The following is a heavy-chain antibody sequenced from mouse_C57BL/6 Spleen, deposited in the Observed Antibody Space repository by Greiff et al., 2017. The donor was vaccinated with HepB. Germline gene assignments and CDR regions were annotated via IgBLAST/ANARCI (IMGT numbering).Heavy chain of an antibody. Sequence: VQLQQSGAELVKPGASVKLSCKASGYTFTSYWMHWVKQRPGQGLEWIGMIHPNSGSTNYNEKFKSKATLTVDKSSSTAYMQLSSLTSEDSAVYYCARDGPDYAMDYWGQGTSVTVSS. D-gene: IGHD1-2*01. CDR3: ARDGPDYAMDY. CDR1: GYTFTSYW. J-gene: IGHJ4*01. CDR2: IHPNSGST. V-gene: IGHV1-64*01.